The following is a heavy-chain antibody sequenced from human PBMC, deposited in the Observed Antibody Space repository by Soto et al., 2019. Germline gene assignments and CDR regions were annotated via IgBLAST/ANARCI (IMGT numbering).Heavy chain of an antibody. CDR3: AKGNLYNFFSGSDY. Sequence: LRLSCAPSGFSVSSQSMTWVRQPPGKGLEWVAVISTSGKDTFYGDSVKGRFTISRDSSNNIVYLQMNSLRAEDTAVYYCAKGNLYNFFSGSDYWGQGTLVTVSS. V-gene: IGHV3-23*01. J-gene: IGHJ4*02. D-gene: IGHD3-22*01. CDR2: ISTSGKDT. CDR1: GFSVSSQS.